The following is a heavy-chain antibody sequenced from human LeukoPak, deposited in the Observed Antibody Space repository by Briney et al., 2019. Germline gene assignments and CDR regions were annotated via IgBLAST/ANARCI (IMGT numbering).Heavy chain of an antibody. CDR3: ARRAYGSGSFNRYHFDY. D-gene: IGHD3-10*01. J-gene: IGHJ4*02. CDR1: GGSISNYY. V-gene: IGHV4-59*08. CDR2: IYSSGST. Sequence: PSETLSLTCTVSGGSISNYYWSWIRQPPGKGPEWIGYIYSSGSTNYNPSLKSRVTISVDTSNNQFSLKLNSVTAADTAVYYCARRAYGSGSFNRYHFDYWGQGTLVTVSS.